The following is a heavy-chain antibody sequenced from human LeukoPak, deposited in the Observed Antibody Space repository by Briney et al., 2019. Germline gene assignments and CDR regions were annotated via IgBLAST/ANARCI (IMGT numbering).Heavy chain of an antibody. CDR2: IYDSGSK. CDR1: GGSISSGGYS. V-gene: IGHV4-30-2*01. D-gene: IGHD2-2*01. J-gene: IGHJ4*02. Sequence: SETLSLTCAVSGGSISSGGYSWSWIRQPPGKGLEWIGYIYDSGSKYYNPSLKSRDTISVDKSKNQFSLNLSSVTAADTAVYYCARGVPAAVTNYFDYWGQGTLATVSS. CDR3: ARGVPAAVTNYFDY.